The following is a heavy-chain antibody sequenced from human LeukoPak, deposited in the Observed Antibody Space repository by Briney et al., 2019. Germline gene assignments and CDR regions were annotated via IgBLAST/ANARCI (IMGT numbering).Heavy chain of an antibody. CDR2: INPSGGST. V-gene: IGHV1-46*01. J-gene: IGHJ4*02. CDR3: ARVKVDYDFWSGYYDY. CDR1: GYTFTSYY. D-gene: IGHD3-3*01. Sequence: GASVKVSCKASGYTFTSYYMHWVRQAPGQGLEWMGIINPSGGSTSYAQKFQGRVTMTRDTSTSTVYMELSSLRSEDTAVYYCARVKVDYDFWSGYYDYWGQGTLVTVSS.